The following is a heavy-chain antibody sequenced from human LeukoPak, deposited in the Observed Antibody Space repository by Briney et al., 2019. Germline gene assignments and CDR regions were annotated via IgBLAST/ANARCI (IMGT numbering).Heavy chain of an antibody. CDR2: ISWDGGST. CDR1: GFTFDDYA. V-gene: IGHV3-43D*03. D-gene: IGHD3-9*01. J-gene: IGHJ5*02. Sequence: GGSLRLSCTASGFTFDDYAMHWVRQAPGKGLEWVSLISWDGGSTYYADSVKGRFTISRDNSKNSLYLQMNSLRAEDTALYYCAKAYDILTGFPFDPWGQGTLVTVSS. CDR3: AKAYDILTGFPFDP.